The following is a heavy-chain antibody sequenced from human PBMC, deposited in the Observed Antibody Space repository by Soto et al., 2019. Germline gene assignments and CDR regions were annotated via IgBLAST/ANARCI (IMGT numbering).Heavy chain of an antibody. CDR1: GGTFSSYA. Sequence: SVKVSCKASGGTFSSYAISWVRQAPGQGLEWMGGIIPIFGTANYAQKFQGRVTITADESTSTAYMELSSLRSEDTAVYYCARDHSSSWYGGGDNWFDPWGQGTLVTVSS. CDR2: IIPIFGTA. J-gene: IGHJ5*02. V-gene: IGHV1-69*13. D-gene: IGHD6-13*01. CDR3: ARDHSSSWYGGGDNWFDP.